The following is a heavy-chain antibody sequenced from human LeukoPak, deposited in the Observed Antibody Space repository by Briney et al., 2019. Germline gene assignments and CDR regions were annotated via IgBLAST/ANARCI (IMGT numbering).Heavy chain of an antibody. CDR3: ARGWLQKDY. V-gene: IGHV3-21*04. CDR2: ISTSSNYI. J-gene: IGHJ4*02. Sequence: GGSLRLSCAASGFTFNTYTMNWVRQAPGKGLEWVSSISTSSNYIYYADSVKGRFTISRDNAKNSLYLQMNSLRAEDTAVYYCARGWLQKDYWGQGTLVTVSS. CDR1: GFTFNTYT. D-gene: IGHD5-24*01.